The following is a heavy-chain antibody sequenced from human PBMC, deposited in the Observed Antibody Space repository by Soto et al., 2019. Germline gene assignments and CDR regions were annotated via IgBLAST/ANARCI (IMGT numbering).Heavy chain of an antibody. V-gene: IGHV3-30*10. Sequence: QEHLVESGGGVVQPGKSLRLSCTASGFSLTSFTVHWVRQAPGKGLVWVTLISYDGSEKDYIDPVKGRFTISRDNFKNAVYMEIDNLRPEDTAVYFCARARHLAMTGIDFYYHLDVWGQGTTVTVSS. CDR3: ARARHLAMTGIDFYYHLDV. D-gene: IGHD3-10*01. CDR1: GFSLTSFT. CDR2: ISYDGSEK. J-gene: IGHJ6*02.